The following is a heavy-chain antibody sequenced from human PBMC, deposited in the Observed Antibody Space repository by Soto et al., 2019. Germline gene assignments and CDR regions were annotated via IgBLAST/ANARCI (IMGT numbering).Heavy chain of an antibody. CDR1: GYIVTTYG. CDR3: ARGRYGDY. D-gene: IGHD1-1*01. CDR2: ISAHNGNT. Sequence: QVHLGQAEGEVEKPGASVKVSCKGAGYIVTTYGITWVRQAPGPGLEWRGWISAHNGNTNYAQKLQGRVTVTRDTSTSTAYMELRNLRSDDTAVYYCARGRYGDYWGQGALVTVSS. J-gene: IGHJ4*02. V-gene: IGHV1-18*01.